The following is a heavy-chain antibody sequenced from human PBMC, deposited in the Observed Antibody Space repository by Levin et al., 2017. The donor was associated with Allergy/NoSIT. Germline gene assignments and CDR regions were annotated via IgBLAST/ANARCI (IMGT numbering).Heavy chain of an antibody. CDR2: ISGDGGSA. Sequence: GGSLRLSCAASGFTFSNYAMSWVRQSPGKGLEWVSAISGDGGSAEYADSVKGRFTISRDNSKNTLYLQMNSLRADDTAVYYCAKCSDTCYANWFDPWGQGTLVTVSS. D-gene: IGHD2-2*01. CDR1: GFTFSNYA. J-gene: IGHJ5*02. V-gene: IGHV3-23*01. CDR3: AKCSDTCYANWFDP.